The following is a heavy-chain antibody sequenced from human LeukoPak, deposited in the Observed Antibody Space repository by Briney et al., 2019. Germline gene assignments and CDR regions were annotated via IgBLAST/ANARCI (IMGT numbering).Heavy chain of an antibody. CDR1: GYTFTGYY. CDR2: INPNSGGT. CDR3: ARDKGYCSSTSCLVLDY. V-gene: IGHV1-2*02. J-gene: IGHJ4*02. Sequence: ASVKVSCKASGYTFTGYYMHWVRQAPGQGLEWMGWINPNSGGTNYAQKFQGRVTMTRDTSISTAYMELSRPRSDDTAVYYCARDKGYCSSTSCLVLDYWGQGTLVTVSS. D-gene: IGHD2-2*01.